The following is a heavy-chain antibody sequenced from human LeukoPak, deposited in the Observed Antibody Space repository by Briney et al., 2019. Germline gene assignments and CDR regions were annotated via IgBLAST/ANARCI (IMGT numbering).Heavy chain of an antibody. D-gene: IGHD4/OR15-4a*01. CDR3: ARDSDPDGAFDY. CDR1: GDSVSSNSAA. CDR2: TYYRSKWYN. Sequence: SQTLSLTCAISGDSVSSNSAAWNWIKQPPSRGLEWLGRTYYRSKWYNDYAVSVKSRITINPDTSKNQFSLQLTSVTPEDTAVYYCARDSDPDGAFDYWGQGTLVTVSS. J-gene: IGHJ4*02. V-gene: IGHV6-1*01.